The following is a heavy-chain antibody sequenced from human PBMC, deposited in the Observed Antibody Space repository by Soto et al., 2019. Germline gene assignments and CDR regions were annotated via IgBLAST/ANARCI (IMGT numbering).Heavy chain of an antibody. Sequence: QVQLVQSGAEVKKPGASVKVSCKASGYTFTSYGISWVRQAPGQGLEWMGWISAYNGNTNYAQKLQGRVTMTTDTSTRSDDMELRSLSSADTAVYYGARFLRPENSVLNPSVGATHYYCDGMDFWGQGTTVTVSS. J-gene: IGHJ6*02. CDR2: ISAYNGNT. V-gene: IGHV1-18*01. D-gene: IGHD1-26*01. CDR3: ARFLRPENSVLNPSVGATHYYCDGMDF. CDR1: GYTFTSYG.